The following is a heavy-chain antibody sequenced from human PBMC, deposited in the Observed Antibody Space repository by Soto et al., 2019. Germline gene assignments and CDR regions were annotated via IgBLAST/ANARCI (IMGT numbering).Heavy chain of an antibody. CDR2: IIPIFGTA. Sequence: ASVKVSCKASGGTFSSYAISWVRQAPGQGLEWMGGIIPIFGTANYAQKFQGRGTITADESTSTAYMELSRLRSEDTAVYYCASRLEVLRFLEWSTNYYGMDVWGQGTTVTVSS. D-gene: IGHD3-3*01. CDR3: ASRLEVLRFLEWSTNYYGMDV. V-gene: IGHV1-69*13. CDR1: GGTFSSYA. J-gene: IGHJ6*02.